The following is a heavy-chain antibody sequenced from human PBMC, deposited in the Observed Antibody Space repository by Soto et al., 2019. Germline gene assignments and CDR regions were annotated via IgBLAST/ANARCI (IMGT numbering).Heavy chain of an antibody. V-gene: IGHV3-74*01. D-gene: IGHD6-19*01. CDR1: GFTFSSYW. CDR3: ARDRGWSLFDY. J-gene: IGHJ4*02. Sequence: SLRLSCAASGFTFSSYWMYWVRQAPGKGLVWVSRTNSDGSDTSYADSVKGRFTISRDNAKNTLYLQMNSLIAEDTAVYYCARDRGWSLFDYWGQGTLVTVSS. CDR2: TNSDGSDT.